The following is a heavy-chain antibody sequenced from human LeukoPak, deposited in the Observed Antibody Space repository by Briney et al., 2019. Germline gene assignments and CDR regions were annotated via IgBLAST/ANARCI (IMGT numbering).Heavy chain of an antibody. J-gene: IGHJ6*02. CDR2: MIYSGSN. D-gene: IGHD2-2*01. CDR3: AREGYCSSTSCYYYYGMDV. CDR1: GGSISSYY. Sequence: PSETLSLTCTVSGGSISSYYWSWIRQPPGKGLEWIGYMIYSGSNNYNPSLKSRVTISVDTSKNQFSLKLSSVTAADTAVYYCAREGYCSSTSCYYYYGMDVWGQGTTVTVSS. V-gene: IGHV4-59*01.